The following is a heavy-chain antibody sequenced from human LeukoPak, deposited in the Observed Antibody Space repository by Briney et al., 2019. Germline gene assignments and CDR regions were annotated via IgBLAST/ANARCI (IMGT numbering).Heavy chain of an antibody. J-gene: IGHJ5*02. CDR2: INPTGGST. CDR1: GYTFTSYY. CDR3: ARDNSVGDNAWWFDP. V-gene: IGHV1-46*01. D-gene: IGHD1-26*01. Sequence: ASVKVSCKASGYTFTSYYMHWVRQAPGQGLEWMGLINPTGGSTGYAQKFQGRVTMTRDMSTSTDYMELSSLRSEDTTIYYCARDNSVGDNAWWFDPWGQGTLVTVSS.